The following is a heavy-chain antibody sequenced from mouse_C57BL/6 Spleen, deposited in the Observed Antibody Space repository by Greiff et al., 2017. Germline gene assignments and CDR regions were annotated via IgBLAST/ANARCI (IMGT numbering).Heavy chain of an antibody. CDR1: GYAFTNYL. D-gene: IGHD2-2*01. Sequence: QAQLQQSGAELVRPGTSVKVSCKASGYAFTNYLIEWVKQRPGQGLEWIGVINPGSGGTNYNEKFKGKATLTADKSSSTAYMQLSSLTSEDSAVYFCARSMVTGTYYAMDYWGQGTSVTVSS. CDR2: INPGSGGT. CDR3: ARSMVTGTYYAMDY. V-gene: IGHV1-54*01. J-gene: IGHJ4*01.